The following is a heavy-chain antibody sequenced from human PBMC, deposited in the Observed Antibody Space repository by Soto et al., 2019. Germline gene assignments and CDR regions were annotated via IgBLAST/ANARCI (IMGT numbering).Heavy chain of an antibody. CDR1: GYTFTGYY. J-gene: IGHJ6*02. V-gene: IGHV1-2*04. Sequence: EASVKVSCKASGYTFTGYYMHWVRQAPGQGLEWMGWINPNSGGTNYAQKFQGWVTMTRDTSISTAYMELSRLRSDDTAVYYCARGAWDYYYGMDVWGQGTTVTVSS. D-gene: IGHD3-16*01. CDR2: INPNSGGT. CDR3: ARGAWDYYYGMDV.